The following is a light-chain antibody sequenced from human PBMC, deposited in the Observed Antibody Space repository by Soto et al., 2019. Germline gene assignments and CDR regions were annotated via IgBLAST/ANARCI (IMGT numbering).Light chain of an antibody. Sequence: EIVMTQSPATLSVSPGERATLSCRASQSVSSNFAWYHQKPGQAPRLLIYGASTRATGIPARFSGGGSGTEFIPTISSLLAEDVVVDYCHQYYDWSPITFGQGTRLEIK. CDR3: HQYYDWSPIT. V-gene: IGKV3-15*01. CDR1: QSVSSN. CDR2: GAS. J-gene: IGKJ5*01.